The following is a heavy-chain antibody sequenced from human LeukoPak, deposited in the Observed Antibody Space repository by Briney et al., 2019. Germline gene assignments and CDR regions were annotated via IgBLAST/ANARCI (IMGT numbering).Heavy chain of an antibody. V-gene: IGHV3-30*09. CDR1: GFTFSNAW. CDR2: ISYDGSNK. Sequence: GGSLRLSCAASGFTFSNAWMRWVRQAPGKGLEWVAVISYDGSNKYYADSVKGRFAISRDNSKNTLFLQMNSLRAEDTAVYYCAREWRSLSYFDYWGQGTLVTVSS. J-gene: IGHJ4*02. CDR3: AREWRSLSYFDY. D-gene: IGHD3-16*01.